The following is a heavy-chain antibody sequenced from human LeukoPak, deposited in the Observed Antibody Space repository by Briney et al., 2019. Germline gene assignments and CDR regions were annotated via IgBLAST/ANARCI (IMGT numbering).Heavy chain of an antibody. CDR1: GFTVSSNY. V-gene: IGHV3-66*02. J-gene: IGHJ4*02. D-gene: IGHD2-21*02. CDR3: ARERWRRGYFDY. Sequence: GGSLRLSCAASGFTVSSNYMSWVRQAPGRGLEWVSVIYSGGSTYYADSVKGRFTISRDNSKNTLYLQMNILRAEDTAVYYCARERWRRGYFDYWGQGTLVTVSS. CDR2: IYSGGST.